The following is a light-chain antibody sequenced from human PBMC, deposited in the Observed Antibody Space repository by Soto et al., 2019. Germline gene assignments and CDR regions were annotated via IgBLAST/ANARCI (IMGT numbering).Light chain of an antibody. J-gene: IGLJ3*02. CDR2: EVT. Sequence: QSALTQPPSASGSPGQSVTISCTGTSSDVGGYNYVSWYQQYPGRAPKLMIYEVTKLPSGVPDRFSGSKAINTASLTVSGLHAEDEADYYCSSYAASNNFYFVFGGGTKVTVL. CDR3: SSYAASNNFYFV. CDR1: SSDVGGYNY. V-gene: IGLV2-8*01.